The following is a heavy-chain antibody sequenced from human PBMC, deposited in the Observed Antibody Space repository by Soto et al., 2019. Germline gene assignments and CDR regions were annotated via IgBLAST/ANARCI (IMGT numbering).Heavy chain of an antibody. CDR2: IYYSGST. V-gene: IGHV4-39*01. Sequence: SETLSLTCTVSGGSISSSSYYWGWIRQPPGKGLEWIGSIYYSGSTYYNPSLKSRVTISVDTSKNQFSLKLSSVTAADTAVYYCASSPYSSGWYVYWGQGTLVTV. CDR3: ASSPYSSGWYVY. J-gene: IGHJ4*02. CDR1: GGSISSSSYY. D-gene: IGHD6-19*01.